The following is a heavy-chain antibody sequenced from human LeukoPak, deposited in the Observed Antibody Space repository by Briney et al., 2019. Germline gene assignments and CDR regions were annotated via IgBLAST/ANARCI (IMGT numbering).Heavy chain of an antibody. CDR3: ASYSAFGELYFDY. CDR2: ISAYNGNP. Sequence: GASVKVSCKASGYTFTSYGISWVRQAPGQGLEWMGWISAYNGNPNYAQKLQGRVTMTTHTSTSTAYMELRSLRSDDTAVYYCASYSAFGELYFDYWGQGTLVTVSS. D-gene: IGHD3-10*01. CDR1: GYTFTSYG. V-gene: IGHV1-18*01. J-gene: IGHJ4*02.